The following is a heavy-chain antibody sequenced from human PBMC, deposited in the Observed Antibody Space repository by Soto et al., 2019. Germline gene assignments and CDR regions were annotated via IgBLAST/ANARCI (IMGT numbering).Heavy chain of an antibody. V-gene: IGHV1-69*13. CDR1: GGTFSSYA. Sequence: SVKVSCKASGGTFSSYAISWVRQAPGQGLEWMGGIIPIFGTANYAQKFQGRVTITADESTSTAYMELSSLRSEDTAVYYCASLNYDILTGYSYYFDYWGQGTLVTVSS. CDR3: ASLNYDILTGYSYYFDY. D-gene: IGHD3-9*01. J-gene: IGHJ4*02. CDR2: IIPIFGTA.